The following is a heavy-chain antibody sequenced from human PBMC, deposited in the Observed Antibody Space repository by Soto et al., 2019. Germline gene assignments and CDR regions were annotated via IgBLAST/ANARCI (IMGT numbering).Heavy chain of an antibody. CDR2: IYSGGST. J-gene: IGHJ4*02. D-gene: IGHD3-10*01. CDR3: ARHITMDPLLVY. Sequence: EVQLVESGGGLIQPGGSLRLSCAASGFTVSSNYMCWVRQAPGKGLEWVSVIYSGGSTYYADSVKGRFTISRDNSKNTLYLQMNSLRAEDTAVYYCARHITMDPLLVYWGQGTLVTVSS. V-gene: IGHV3-53*01. CDR1: GFTVSSNY.